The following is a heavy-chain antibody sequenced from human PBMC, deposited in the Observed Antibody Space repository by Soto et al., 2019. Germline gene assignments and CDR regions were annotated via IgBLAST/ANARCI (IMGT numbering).Heavy chain of an antibody. V-gene: IGHV1-69*06. CDR3: ARGTRSGSYYYYGLDV. J-gene: IGHJ6*02. CDR2: IIPIFGTT. D-gene: IGHD1-26*01. Sequence: SVKVSCKASGGTFSSYAISWVRQAPGQGLEWMGGIIPIFGTTNYARRFQGRVTITADKSTSSAYMELRSLRSEDTAVYYCARGTRSGSYYYYGLDVWGQGTTVTVSS. CDR1: GGTFSSYA.